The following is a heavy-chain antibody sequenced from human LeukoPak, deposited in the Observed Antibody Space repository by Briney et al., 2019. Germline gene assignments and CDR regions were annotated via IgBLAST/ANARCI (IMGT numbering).Heavy chain of an antibody. J-gene: IGHJ4*02. V-gene: IGHV3-21*01. CDR1: GFTFSSYS. CDR3: ARDPGMYSSSWYDY. D-gene: IGHD6-13*01. CDR2: ISSSSSYI. Sequence: PGGSLRLSCAASGFTFSSYSMNWVRQAPGKGLEWVSSISSSSSYIYYADSVKGRFTISRDNAKNSLYLQMNSLRAEDTAVYYCARDPGMYSSSWYDYWGQGTLVTVSS.